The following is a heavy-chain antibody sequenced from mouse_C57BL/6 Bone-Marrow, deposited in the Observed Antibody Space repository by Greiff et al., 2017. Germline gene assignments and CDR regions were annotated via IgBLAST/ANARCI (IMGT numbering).Heavy chain of an antibody. CDR3: ARALFITTVVAPAWYFDV. Sequence: VQLQQSGPELVKPGASVKIPCKASGYTFTDYNMDWVKQSHGKSLEWIGDINPNNGGTIYNQKFKGKATLTVDKSSSTAYMELRSLTSADTAVYYCARALFITTVVAPAWYFDVWGTGTTVTVSS. CDR1: GYTFTDYN. J-gene: IGHJ1*03. CDR2: INPNNGGT. D-gene: IGHD1-1*01. V-gene: IGHV1-18*01.